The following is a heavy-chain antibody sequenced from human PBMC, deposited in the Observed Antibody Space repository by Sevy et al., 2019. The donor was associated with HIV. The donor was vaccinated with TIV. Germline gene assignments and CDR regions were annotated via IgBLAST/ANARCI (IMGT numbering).Heavy chain of an antibody. D-gene: IGHD6-19*01. Sequence: GGSLRLSCADSGFTFSSYSMNWVRQAPGKGLEWVSSISSSSSYIYYADSVKGRFTISRDNAKNSLYLQMNSLRAEDTAVYYCARDPYSSGWPDAFDIWGQGTMVTVSS. V-gene: IGHV3-21*01. CDR3: ARDPYSSGWPDAFDI. J-gene: IGHJ3*02. CDR2: ISSSSSYI. CDR1: GFTFSSYS.